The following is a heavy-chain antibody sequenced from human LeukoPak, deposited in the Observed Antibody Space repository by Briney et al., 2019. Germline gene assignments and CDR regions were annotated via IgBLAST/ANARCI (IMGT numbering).Heavy chain of an antibody. CDR2: IKQDGSEK. CDR1: GFTFSSYG. CDR3: EGRGYYGQDY. D-gene: IGHD1-26*01. J-gene: IGHJ4*02. Sequence: GGSLRLSCAASGFTFSSYGMSWVRQAPGKGLEWVANIKQDGSEKYYVDSVKGRFTISRDNAKSSLYLQMNSLRAEDTAVYYCEGRGYYGQDYWGQGTLVTVSS. V-gene: IGHV3-7*01.